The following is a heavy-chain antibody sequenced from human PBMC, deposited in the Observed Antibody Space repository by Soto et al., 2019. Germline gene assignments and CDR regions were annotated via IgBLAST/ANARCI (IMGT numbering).Heavy chain of an antibody. D-gene: IGHD3-22*01. J-gene: IGHJ3*02. V-gene: IGHV4-59*01. CDR2: ISYSGST. Sequence: PSETLSLPCTLSGGSISSYYWSWIRQPPGTGLEWIGYISYSGSTNYSPSLKSRVTFSLDTSKNQFSLQLSSVTAADTAVYYCARERGYYAFDIWGQGTIVTVSS. CDR1: GGSISSYY. CDR3: ARERGYYAFDI.